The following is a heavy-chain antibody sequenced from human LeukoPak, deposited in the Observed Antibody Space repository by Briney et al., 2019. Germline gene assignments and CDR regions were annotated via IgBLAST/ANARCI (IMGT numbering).Heavy chain of an antibody. D-gene: IGHD6-13*01. Sequence: SETLSLTCTVSGDSISSGGYYWSWIRQPPGKGLEWLGYMHYSGTTNYNPALKSRVTISVDTSKNQFSLKLSSVTAADTAVYYCAATDIAAAGTWLDPRGQGTLVTVSS. CDR2: MHYSGTT. J-gene: IGHJ5*02. CDR1: GDSISSGGYY. CDR3: AATDIAAAGTWLDP. V-gene: IGHV4-61*08.